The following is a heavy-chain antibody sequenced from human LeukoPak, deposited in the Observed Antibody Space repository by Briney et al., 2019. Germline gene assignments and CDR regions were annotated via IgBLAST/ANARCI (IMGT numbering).Heavy chain of an antibody. J-gene: IGHJ4*02. Sequence: SETLSLTCTVSGGSISSGDYYWSWIRQPPGKGLEWIGYIYYSGSTYYNPSLKSRVTISVDTSKNQFSPKLSSVTAADTAVYYCARADGDYAGYWGQGTLVTVSS. CDR1: GGSISSGDYY. V-gene: IGHV4-30-4*08. CDR3: ARADGDYAGY. CDR2: IYYSGST. D-gene: IGHD4-17*01.